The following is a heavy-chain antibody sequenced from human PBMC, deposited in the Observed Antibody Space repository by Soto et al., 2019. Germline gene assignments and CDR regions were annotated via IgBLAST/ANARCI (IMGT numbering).Heavy chain of an antibody. Sequence: KLRETLSLTCTVSGGSISSYYWSWIRQPAGKGLEWIGRIYTSGSTNYNPSLKSRVTMSVDTSKNQFSLKLSSVTAADTAVYYCARDAPITFGGVHLFDYWGQGTLVTVSS. CDR1: GGSISSYY. D-gene: IGHD3-16*01. V-gene: IGHV4-4*07. CDR3: ARDAPITFGGVHLFDY. J-gene: IGHJ4*02. CDR2: IYTSGST.